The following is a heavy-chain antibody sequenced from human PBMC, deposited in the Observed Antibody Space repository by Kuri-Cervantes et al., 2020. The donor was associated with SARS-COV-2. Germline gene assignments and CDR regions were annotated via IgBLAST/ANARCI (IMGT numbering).Heavy chain of an antibody. V-gene: IGHV1-2*02. J-gene: IGHJ3*02. CDR3: ARRGAGSSSAAFDI. CDR2: INPNSGDT. D-gene: IGHD6-6*01. Sequence: ASVKVSCKASRYTFTYYYIHWVRQAPGQGLEWMGSINPNSGDTNYAQRFQGRVIMTRDTSITTAYMDLSRLTSDDTAVYYCARRGAGSSSAAFDIWGQGTMVTVSS. CDR1: RYTFTYYY.